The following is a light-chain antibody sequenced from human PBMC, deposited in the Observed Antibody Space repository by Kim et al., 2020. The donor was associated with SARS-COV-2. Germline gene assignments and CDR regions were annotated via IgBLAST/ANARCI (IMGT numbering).Light chain of an antibody. CDR3: ASHAGTNSLWL. V-gene: IGLV2-8*01. CDR2: EVS. Sequence: QSALTQPPSASGSPGQSVTISCTGSSSDVGGYDLVSWYQQRPGEAPKLMIYEVSKRPSGVPDRFSGSKSGNRASLTVSGLQAEDEADYYCASHAGTNSLWLFGGGTQLTVL. J-gene: IGLJ3*02. CDR1: SSDVGGYDL.